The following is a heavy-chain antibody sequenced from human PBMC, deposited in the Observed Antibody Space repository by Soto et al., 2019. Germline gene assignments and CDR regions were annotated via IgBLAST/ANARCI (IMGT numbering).Heavy chain of an antibody. V-gene: IGHV3-30-3*01. J-gene: IGHJ4*02. CDR2: ISYDGSNK. CDR1: GFTFSSYA. CDR3: AIDQMYYFDY. Sequence: GGSLRLSCAASGFTFSSYAMHWVRQAPCKGLEWVAVISYDGSNKYYADSVKGRFTISTDNPKNTLYLQMNSLRAEDTAVYYCAIDQMYYFDYWGQGTLVTVSS.